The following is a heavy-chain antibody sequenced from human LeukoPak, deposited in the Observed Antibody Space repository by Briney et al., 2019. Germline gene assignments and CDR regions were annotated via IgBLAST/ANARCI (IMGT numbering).Heavy chain of an antibody. J-gene: IGHJ4*02. Sequence: PGGSLRLSCAASGFTFSSYSMNWVRQAPGKGLEWVSSISSSSSYIYYADSVKGRFTISRDNAKNSLYLQMNSLKTEDTAVYYCTTDKTRYCSSTSCYISDCWGQGTLVTVSS. V-gene: IGHV3-21*03. CDR3: TTDKTRYCSSTSCYISDC. CDR2: ISSSSSYI. D-gene: IGHD2-2*02. CDR1: GFTFSSYS.